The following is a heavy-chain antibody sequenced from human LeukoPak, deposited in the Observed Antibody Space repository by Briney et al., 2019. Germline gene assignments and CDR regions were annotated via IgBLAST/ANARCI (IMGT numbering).Heavy chain of an antibody. D-gene: IGHD2-21*02. Sequence: QPGGSLRLPCAASGFTFSLYGMHWVRQAPGQGLEWVALISYDGRYKRYADSAKARFTISRDNSKNTLYLQMNSLTAEDTAVYYCAKSSCGGDCYCDHWGQGTLVTVSS. CDR1: GFTFSLYG. CDR3: AKSSCGGDCYCDH. J-gene: IGHJ4*02. V-gene: IGHV3-30*18. CDR2: ISYDGRYK.